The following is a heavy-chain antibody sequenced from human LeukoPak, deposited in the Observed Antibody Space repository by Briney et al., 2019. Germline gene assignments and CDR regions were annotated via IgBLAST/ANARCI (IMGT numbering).Heavy chain of an antibody. Sequence: SETLSLTCTVSGGSISSSSYCWGWIRQPPGKGLEWIGSIYYSGSTYYNPSLKSRVTISVDTSKNQFSLKLSSVTAADTAVYYCARHYYDSSGYPFDYWGQGTLVTVSS. J-gene: IGHJ4*02. V-gene: IGHV4-39*01. CDR2: IYYSGST. D-gene: IGHD3-22*01. CDR1: GGSISSSSYC. CDR3: ARHYYDSSGYPFDY.